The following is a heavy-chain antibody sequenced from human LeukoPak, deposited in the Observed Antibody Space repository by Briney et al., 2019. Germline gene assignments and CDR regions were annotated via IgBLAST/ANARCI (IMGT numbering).Heavy chain of an antibody. CDR3: ARNRGGSGTYAAELYNWFDP. V-gene: IGHV4-59*01. D-gene: IGHD3-10*01. CDR1: GGSISSYY. J-gene: IGHJ5*02. CDR2: IYYSGST. Sequence: SETLSLTCTVSGGSISSYYWSWIRQPPGKGLEWIGYIYYSGSTNYSPSLKSRVTISVDTSKNQFSLKLSSVTAADTAMYYCARNRGGSGTYAAELYNWFDPWGQGTLVTVSS.